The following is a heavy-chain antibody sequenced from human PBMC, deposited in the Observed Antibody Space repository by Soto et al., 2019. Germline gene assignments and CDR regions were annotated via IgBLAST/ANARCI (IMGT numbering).Heavy chain of an antibody. V-gene: IGHV3-23*01. D-gene: IGHD3-3*01. CDR3: ARKSGDDFWSGYNSYYYMDV. CDR2: IGGDAST. J-gene: IGHJ6*03. Sequence: GGSLRLSCAASGFTFSNYAMNWVRQAPGRGLEWVSVIGGDASTYYADSVKGRFTVSRDNSKNTLYLQMNSLRAEDTAVYYCARKSGDDFWSGYNSYYYMDVWGQGTTVTVSS. CDR1: GFTFSNYA.